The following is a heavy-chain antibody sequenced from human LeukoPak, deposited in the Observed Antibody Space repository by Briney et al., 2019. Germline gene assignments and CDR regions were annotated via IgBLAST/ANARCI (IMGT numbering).Heavy chain of an antibody. Sequence: SETLSLTCTVSGGSISSYYWSWIRQPPGKGLEWIGYIYYSGSTNCNPSLKSRVTISVDTSKNQFSLKLSSVTAADTAVYYCARGGQQLVFDYWGQGTLVTVSS. V-gene: IGHV4-59*13. CDR3: ARGGQQLVFDY. CDR2: IYYSGST. J-gene: IGHJ4*02. D-gene: IGHD6-13*01. CDR1: GGSISSYY.